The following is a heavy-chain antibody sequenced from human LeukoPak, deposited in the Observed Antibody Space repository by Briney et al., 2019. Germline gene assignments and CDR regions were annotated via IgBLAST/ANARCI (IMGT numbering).Heavy chain of an antibody. Sequence: GGSLRLSCAASGFTFSSYAMSWVRQAPGKGLEWVSAISGSGGSTYYADSVKGRFTISRDNSKNTLYLQMNSLRAEDTAVYYCAKKSNEIVGAINWFDPWGQGTLVTVSS. CDR1: GFTFSSYA. J-gene: IGHJ5*02. CDR3: AKKSNEIVGAINWFDP. CDR2: ISGSGGST. D-gene: IGHD1-26*01. V-gene: IGHV3-23*01.